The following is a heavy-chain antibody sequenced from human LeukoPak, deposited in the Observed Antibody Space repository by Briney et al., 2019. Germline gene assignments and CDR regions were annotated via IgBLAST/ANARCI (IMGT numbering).Heavy chain of an antibody. Sequence: SETLSLTCTVSGGSISSYYWSWIRQPARKGLEWIGRIYTSGSTNYNPSLKSRVTMSVDTSKNQFSLKLSSVTAADTAVYYCARALVDTAMVTFGYYYYMDVWGKRTTVTVSS. CDR2: IYTSGST. V-gene: IGHV4-4*07. CDR3: ARALVDTAMVTFGYYYYMDV. J-gene: IGHJ6*03. CDR1: GGSISSYY. D-gene: IGHD5-18*01.